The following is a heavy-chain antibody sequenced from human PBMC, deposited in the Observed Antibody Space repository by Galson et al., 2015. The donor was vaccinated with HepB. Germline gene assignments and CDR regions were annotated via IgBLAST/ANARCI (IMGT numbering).Heavy chain of an antibody. Sequence: SLRLSCAASGFSFSSYAMHWVRQAPGKGLEWVAVISYDGSNKYYADSVKGRFTISRDNSKNTLYLQMNSLRAEDTAVYYCARDEGRGFTYAPTIYWGQGTLATVSS. CDR1: GFSFSSYA. CDR3: ARDEGRGFTYAPTIY. CDR2: ISYDGSNK. D-gene: IGHD5-18*01. J-gene: IGHJ4*02. V-gene: IGHV3-30*04.